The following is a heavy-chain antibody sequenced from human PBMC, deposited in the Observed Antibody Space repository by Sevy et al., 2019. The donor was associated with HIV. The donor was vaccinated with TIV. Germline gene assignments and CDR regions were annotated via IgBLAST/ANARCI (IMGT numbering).Heavy chain of an antibody. CDR1: GHTLSEFA. Sequence: ASVKVSCKVSGHTLSEFAMHWVRLAPGKGLEWMGTFDPEDGKTLHAQKFQGRVTMTEDTSTDTAYMEVNNLRSEDTAVYYCATTKDCYDSTGYPFDYWGQGTLVTVSS. V-gene: IGHV1-24*01. D-gene: IGHD3-22*01. CDR3: ATTKDCYDSTGYPFDY. J-gene: IGHJ4*02. CDR2: FDPEDGKT.